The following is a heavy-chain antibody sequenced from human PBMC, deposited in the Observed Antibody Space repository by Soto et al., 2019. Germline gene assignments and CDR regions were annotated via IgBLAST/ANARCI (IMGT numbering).Heavy chain of an antibody. J-gene: IGHJ4*02. D-gene: IGHD4-17*01. Sequence: GGSLRLSCVASGFTFSSYGMHWVRQAPGEGLEWVAVISYDGSHDYYADSVKGRFAISRDNSKNTLYLQMNSLRAEVSALYYCARRHDYGDYRVDYWGQGTLVTVSS. CDR2: ISYDGSHD. CDR1: GFTFSSYG. V-gene: IGHV3-30*03. CDR3: ARRHDYGDYRVDY.